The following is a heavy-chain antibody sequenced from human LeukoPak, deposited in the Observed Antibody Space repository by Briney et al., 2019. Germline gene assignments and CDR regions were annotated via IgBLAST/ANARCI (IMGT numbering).Heavy chain of an antibody. CDR3: ARQKCTSSSCLTKNAFDI. CDR1: GGSINSYY. CDR2: FFNGGST. J-gene: IGHJ3*02. D-gene: IGHD2-2*01. Sequence: SETLSLTCTVSGGSINSYYWSWIRQPPGKGLELIGYFFNGGSTNYNPSLKSRVTISVDTSKNQFSLDLSSVTAADTAVYYCARQKCTSSSCLTKNAFDIWGQGTMVTVSS. V-gene: IGHV4-59*08.